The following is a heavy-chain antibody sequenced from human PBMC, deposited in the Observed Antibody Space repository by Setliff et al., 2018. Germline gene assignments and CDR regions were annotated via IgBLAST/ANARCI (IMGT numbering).Heavy chain of an antibody. Sequence: ASVKVSCKASGYTFTYFGLSWVRQAPGQGREWMGWISPYNGQTTYAQRFQGRITMTTDTSTDTAYMELRNLRSDDTAIYFCAKEPAVSLTEAVRRTYYDYAMDAWGQGTTVTVSS. J-gene: IGHJ6*02. D-gene: IGHD3-9*01. CDR1: GYTFTYFG. CDR2: ISPYNGQT. V-gene: IGHV1-18*01. CDR3: AKEPAVSLTEAVRRTYYDYAMDA.